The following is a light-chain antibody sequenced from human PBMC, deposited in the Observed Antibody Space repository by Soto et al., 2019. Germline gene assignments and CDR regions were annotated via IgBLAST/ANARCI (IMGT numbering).Light chain of an antibody. CDR3: MQSIQLPLT. Sequence: MTQSPVSLHATLGQQASISCKSRKLLVHSDGTTYYLNWFQQRPGQSPRRLIYNVSYRDSGIPDRFSGSGSGTDFTLKISRVEAEDVGVYYCMQSIQLPLTFGGGTKVDIK. CDR2: NVS. CDR1: KLLVHSDGTTY. J-gene: IGKJ4*02. V-gene: IGKV2-30*02.